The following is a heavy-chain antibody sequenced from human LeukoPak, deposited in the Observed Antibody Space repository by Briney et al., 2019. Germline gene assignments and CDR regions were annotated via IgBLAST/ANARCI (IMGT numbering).Heavy chain of an antibody. J-gene: IGHJ6*03. CDR2: INPNSGGT. V-gene: IGHV1-2*02. Sequence: KXXGXTFTGYYMHWVRQAPGQGLEWMGWINPNSGGTNYAQKFQGRVTMTRDTAISTAYMELSRLRYDDTAVYYCEXXXXXXXSXXXLYMDVWGKGTAVTVSS. CDR3: EXXXXXXXSXXXLYMDV. CDR1: GXTFTGYY.